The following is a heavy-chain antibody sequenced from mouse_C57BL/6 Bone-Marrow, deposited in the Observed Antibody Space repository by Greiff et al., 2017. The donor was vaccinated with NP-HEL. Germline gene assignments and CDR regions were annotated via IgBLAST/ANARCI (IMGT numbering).Heavy chain of an antibody. J-gene: IGHJ4*01. CDR1: GYAFSSSW. Sequence: QVQLKQSGPELVKPGASVKISCKASGYAFSSSWMNWVKQRPGKGLEWIGRIYPGDGDTNYNGKFKGKATLTADKSSSTAYMQLSSLTSEDSAVYFCARNTAQATWDAMDYWGQGTSVTVSS. CDR2: IYPGDGDT. V-gene: IGHV1-82*01. D-gene: IGHD3-2*02. CDR3: ARNTAQATWDAMDY.